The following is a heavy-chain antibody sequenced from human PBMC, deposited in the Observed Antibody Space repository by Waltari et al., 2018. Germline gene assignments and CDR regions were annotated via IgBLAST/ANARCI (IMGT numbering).Heavy chain of an antibody. CDR2: MNPNSGNT. Sequence: QVQLVQSGAEVKKPGASVKVSCKASGYTFTSSDINWVRQDTGQGLEWMGWMNPNSGNTGYAQKFQGRVTITRNTSISTAYMELSSLRSEDTAVYYCARGKFKDCSGGSCYSRYWGQGTLVTVSS. J-gene: IGHJ4*02. CDR1: GYTFTSSD. CDR3: ARGKFKDCSGGSCYSRY. D-gene: IGHD2-15*01. V-gene: IGHV1-8*03.